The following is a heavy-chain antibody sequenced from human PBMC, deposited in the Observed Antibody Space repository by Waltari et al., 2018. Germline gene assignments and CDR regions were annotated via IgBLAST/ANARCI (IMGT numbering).Heavy chain of an antibody. CDR3: AREKSSGSYDY. J-gene: IGHJ4*02. V-gene: IGHV3-64*01. Sequence: EVQLVESGGGLVQPGGSLRLSCAASGFTFRSYAMHWVRQAPGKGLEYVSAISSNGGSTYYANSVKGRFTISRDNSKNTLYLQMGSLRAEDMAVYYCAREKSSGSYDYWGQGTLVTVSS. CDR1: GFTFRSYA. CDR2: ISSNGGST. D-gene: IGHD3-10*01.